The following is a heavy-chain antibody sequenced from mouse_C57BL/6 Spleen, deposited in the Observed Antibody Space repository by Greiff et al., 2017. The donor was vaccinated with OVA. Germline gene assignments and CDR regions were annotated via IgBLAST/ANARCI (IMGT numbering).Heavy chain of an antibody. V-gene: IGHV1-52*01. CDR3: ARRHNYDGSSYGWYFEG. Sequence: QVQLQQPGAELVRPGSSVKLSCKASGYTFTSYWMHWVKQRPIQGLEWIGNIDPSDSETHYNHKFKDKATLTVDKSSSTAYMQLSSLTSEDSAGYYCARRHNYDGSSYGWYFEGWGTGTTVTVSS. J-gene: IGHJ1*03. CDR2: IDPSDSET. CDR1: GYTFTSYW. D-gene: IGHD1-1*01.